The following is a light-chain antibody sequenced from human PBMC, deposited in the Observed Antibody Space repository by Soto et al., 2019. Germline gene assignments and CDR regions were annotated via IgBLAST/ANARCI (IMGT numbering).Light chain of an antibody. CDR3: SSYTSSLVV. CDR2: DVS. J-gene: IGLJ2*01. V-gene: IGLV2-14*01. CDR1: SSDVGGYNY. Sequence: QLVLTQPASVSGSPGQSITISCTGTSSDVGGYNYVSWYQQHPGKAPKLMIYDVSNRPSGVSNRFSGSKSGNTASLTISGLQAEDEADYYCSSYTSSLVVFGGGTKLTVL.